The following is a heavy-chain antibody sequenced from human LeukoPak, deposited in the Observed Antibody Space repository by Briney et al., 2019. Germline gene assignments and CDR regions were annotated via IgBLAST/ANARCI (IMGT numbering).Heavy chain of an antibody. CDR3: ARTRDSSGYYPNYFDY. CDR2: ISAYNGNT. V-gene: IGHV1-18*01. Sequence: ASVKVSCKASGYTFTSYGISWVRQAPGQGLEWMGWISAYNGNTNYAQKPQGRVTMTTDTSTSTAYMELRSLRSDDTAVYYCARTRDSSGYYPNYFDYWGQGTLVTVSS. D-gene: IGHD3-22*01. J-gene: IGHJ4*02. CDR1: GYTFTSYG.